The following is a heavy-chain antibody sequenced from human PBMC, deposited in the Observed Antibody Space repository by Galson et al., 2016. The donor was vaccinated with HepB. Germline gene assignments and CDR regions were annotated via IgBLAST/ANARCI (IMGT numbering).Heavy chain of an antibody. V-gene: IGHV1-18*01. CDR1: GYSFTRYG. J-gene: IGHJ3*02. Sequence: SVKVSCKASGYSFTRYGISWVRRAPGQGLEWMGWISPYSGDTKFAQKFQDRVTMTTETSTSTAYMELRSLRSDDTAMYYCARDPEDASSWHFGDAFDIWGQGTMVSVSS. CDR2: ISPYSGDT. CDR3: ARDPEDASSWHFGDAFDI. D-gene: IGHD2-2*01.